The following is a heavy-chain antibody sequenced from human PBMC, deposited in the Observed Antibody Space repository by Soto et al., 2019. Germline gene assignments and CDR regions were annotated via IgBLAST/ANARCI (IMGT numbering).Heavy chain of an antibody. CDR1: GFTFSSYG. J-gene: IGHJ4*02. CDR2: ISYDGSNK. CDR3: AKDTAQWAPAALFDY. V-gene: IGHV3-30*18. D-gene: IGHD2-2*01. Sequence: XESLRLSCAASGFTFSSYGMHWVRQAPGKGLEWVAVISYDGSNKYYADSVKGRFTISRDNSKNTLYLQMNSLRAEDTAVYYCAKDTAQWAPAALFDYWGQGTLVTVSS.